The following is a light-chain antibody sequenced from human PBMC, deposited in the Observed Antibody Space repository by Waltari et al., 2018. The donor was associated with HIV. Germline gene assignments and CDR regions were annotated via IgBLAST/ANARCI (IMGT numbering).Light chain of an antibody. CDR2: DVS. V-gene: IGLV2-23*02. CDR3: CSYAGTNTYV. Sequence: QSALTQPASVSGSPGQSITISCTGTSSDVGNYNYVSWYQQHPGKVPKLMLYDVSKRPSGVSNRLSGSKSGNTASLTISELQAEDEADYYCCSYAGTNTYVFGSGTKVTVL. J-gene: IGLJ1*01. CDR1: SSDVGNYNY.